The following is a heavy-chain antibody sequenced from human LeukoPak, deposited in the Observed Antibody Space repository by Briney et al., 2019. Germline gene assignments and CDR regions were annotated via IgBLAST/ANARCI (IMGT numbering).Heavy chain of an antibody. CDR1: GYIFTDYW. V-gene: IGHV5-51*01. Sequence: GESLNISCQVSGYIFTDYWIGWVRHMPGKGLESMGIIYPADSDTAYSPFFQGQVTIPADKSISTVYLQWSSLKASDTAMYYCARQSRDGSKTRGYYFDHWGQGTLVTVSS. D-gene: IGHD3-10*01. CDR3: ARQSRDGSKTRGYYFDH. CDR2: IYPADSDT. J-gene: IGHJ4*02.